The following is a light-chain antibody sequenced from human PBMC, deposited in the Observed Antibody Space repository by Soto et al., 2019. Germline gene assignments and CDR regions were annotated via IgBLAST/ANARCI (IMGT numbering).Light chain of an antibody. V-gene: IGLV4-69*01. CDR2: LNRDGSH. CDR3: QTWGTGIVI. CDR1: SGHSNYA. Sequence: QPVLTQSPSASASLGASVKLTCTLSSGHSNYAIAWHQQQPEKGPRYLMELNRDGSHSKGDGIPNRFSGSSSGAERYLTISSLQSEDEAVYYCQTWGTGIVIFGGGTKLTVL. J-gene: IGLJ2*01.